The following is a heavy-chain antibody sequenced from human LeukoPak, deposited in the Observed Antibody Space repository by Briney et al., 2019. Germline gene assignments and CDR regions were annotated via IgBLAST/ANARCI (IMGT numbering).Heavy chain of an antibody. CDR1: GFTFDDYA. Sequence: GGSLRLSCAASGFTFDDYAMHWVRQAPGKGLEWVSGISWNSGSIGYADSVKGRFTIPRDNAKNSLYLQMNSPRAEDTALYYCAKDIRYYYDSSGQIGAFDIWGQGTMVTVSS. D-gene: IGHD3-22*01. CDR2: ISWNSGSI. CDR3: AKDIRYYYDSSGQIGAFDI. V-gene: IGHV3-9*01. J-gene: IGHJ3*02.